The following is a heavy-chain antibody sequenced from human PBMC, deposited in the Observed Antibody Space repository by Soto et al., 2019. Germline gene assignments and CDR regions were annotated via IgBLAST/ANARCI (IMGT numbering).Heavy chain of an antibody. J-gene: IGHJ3*01. V-gene: IGHV1-2*04. CDR3: DSVRRAFLRYYGSGTYEVFDL. CDR1: GYTFTGYY. Sequence: QVQLVQSGAEVKKPGASVKVSCKASGYTFTGYYMHWVRQAPGQGLEWMGWINPNTGGTNYAQKFQDWGSWTRDRPISTADMALIRLRPDDTAGYYCDSVRRAFLRYYGSGTYEVFDLWGQGTMVTVSS. CDR2: INPNTGGT. D-gene: IGHD3-10*01.